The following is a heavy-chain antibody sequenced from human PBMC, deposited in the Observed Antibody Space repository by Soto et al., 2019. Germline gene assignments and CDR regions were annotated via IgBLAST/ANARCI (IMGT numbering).Heavy chain of an antibody. CDR3: ARSNGIAAAGPPFDY. J-gene: IGHJ4*02. Sequence: GASVKVSCKAAGYTFTSYGFSWVRQAPGQGLEWMGWISTYNGGTHYAQNLQGRVTMTTDTSTSTAYMELRSLRSDDTAVYYCARSNGIAAAGPPFDYWGQGTLVTVSS. CDR1: GYTFTSYG. V-gene: IGHV1-18*01. CDR2: ISTYNGGT. D-gene: IGHD6-13*01.